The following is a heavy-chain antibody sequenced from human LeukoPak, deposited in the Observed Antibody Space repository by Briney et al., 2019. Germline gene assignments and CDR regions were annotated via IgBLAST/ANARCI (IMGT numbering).Heavy chain of an antibody. D-gene: IGHD3-16*01. CDR1: GGSFNDYY. V-gene: IGHV4-34*01. Sequence: SETLSLTCAVYGGSFNDYYWTWIRQPPGRGLQWIGEINHSGVTNYNPSLKSRVSISVDTSKNQFSLDLSSVIAADTAVYYCARGLGVVHRDWFDLWGQGALVTVSS. CDR2: INHSGVT. J-gene: IGHJ5*02. CDR3: ARGLGVVHRDWFDL.